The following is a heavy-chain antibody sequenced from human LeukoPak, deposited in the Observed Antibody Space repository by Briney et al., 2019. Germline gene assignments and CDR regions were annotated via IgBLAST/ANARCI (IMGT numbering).Heavy chain of an antibody. CDR2: INHSGST. CDR3: ARRRAWRYYYDSSGYYPRMGYYYYYMDV. CDR1: GGSFSGYY. D-gene: IGHD3-22*01. Sequence: SETLSLTCAVYGGSFSGYYWSWIRQPPGKGLEWIGEINHSGSTNYNPSLKSRVTISVDTSKNQFSLKLSSVTAAHTAVYYCARRRAWRYYYDSSGYYPRMGYYYYYMDVWGKGTTVTISS. V-gene: IGHV4-34*01. J-gene: IGHJ6*03.